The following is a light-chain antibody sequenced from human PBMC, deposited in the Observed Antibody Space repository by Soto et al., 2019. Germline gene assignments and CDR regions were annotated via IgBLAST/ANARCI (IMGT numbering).Light chain of an antibody. CDR3: SSYACSTLV. CDR1: SSDVGGYNY. J-gene: IGLJ2*01. V-gene: IGLV2-8*01. Sequence: QSALTQPPSASGSPGQSVTISCTGTSSDVGGYNYVSWYQQHPGKAPKLMIYEVSKRPSGVPDRFSGSKSGNTASLTVSGLQAEDEADYYCSSYACSTLVFGGGTKLTVL. CDR2: EVS.